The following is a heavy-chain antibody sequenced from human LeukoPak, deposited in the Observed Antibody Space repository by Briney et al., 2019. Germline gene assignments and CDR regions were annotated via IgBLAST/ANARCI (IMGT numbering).Heavy chain of an antibody. CDR1: GYTFTGYY. Sequence: ASVKVSCKASGYTFTGYYMHWVRQAPGQGLEWMGWINPNSGGTNYAQKFQGRVTMTRDTSISTAYMELSRLRSDDTAVYYCARFKNWGWENWFDPWGQGTLVTVSS. D-gene: IGHD7-27*01. V-gene: IGHV1-2*02. CDR2: INPNSGGT. J-gene: IGHJ5*02. CDR3: ARFKNWGWENWFDP.